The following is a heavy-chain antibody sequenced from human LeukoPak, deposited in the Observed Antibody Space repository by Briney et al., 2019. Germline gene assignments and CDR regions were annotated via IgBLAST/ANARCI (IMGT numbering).Heavy chain of an antibody. D-gene: IGHD5-18*01. Sequence: GASVKVSCKASGYTFTGYYMHWVRQAPGQGLEWMGRINPNSGGTNYAQKFQGRVTMTRDTSISTAYMELSRLRSDDTAVYYCARWGYSYGYGFDYWGQGALVTVSS. CDR2: INPNSGGT. J-gene: IGHJ4*02. CDR3: ARWGYSYGYGFDY. V-gene: IGHV1-2*06. CDR1: GYTFTGYY.